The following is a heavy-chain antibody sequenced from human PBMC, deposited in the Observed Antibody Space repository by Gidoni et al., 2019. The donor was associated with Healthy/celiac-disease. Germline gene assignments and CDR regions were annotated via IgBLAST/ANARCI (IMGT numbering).Heavy chain of an antibody. Sequence: EVQLVESGGVVVQPGGSLRLSCAASGFTFDDYTMLWVRQAPGKGLEWVALISWDGGSTYYADSVKGRFTISRDNSKNSLYLQMNSLRTEDTALYYWAKEDPRGSAFDYWGQGTLVTVSS. CDR3: AKEDPRGSAFDY. D-gene: IGHD3-16*01. CDR1: GFTFDDYT. J-gene: IGHJ4*02. V-gene: IGHV3-43*01. CDR2: ISWDGGST.